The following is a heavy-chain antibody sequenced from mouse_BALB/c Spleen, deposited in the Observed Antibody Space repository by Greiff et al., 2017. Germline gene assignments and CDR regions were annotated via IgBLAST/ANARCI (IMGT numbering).Heavy chain of an antibody. CDR3: ARDGKITTVVTFYWYFDV. CDR1: GFSLTGYG. J-gene: IGHJ1*01. CDR2: IWGDGST. V-gene: IGHV2-6-7*01. D-gene: IGHD1-1*01. Sequence: VQLQESGPGLVAPSQSLSITCTVSGFSLTGYGVNWVRQPPGKGLEWLGMIWGDGSTDYNSALKSRLSISKDNSKSQVFLKMNSLQTDDTARYYCARDGKITTVVTFYWYFDVWGAGTTVTVSS.